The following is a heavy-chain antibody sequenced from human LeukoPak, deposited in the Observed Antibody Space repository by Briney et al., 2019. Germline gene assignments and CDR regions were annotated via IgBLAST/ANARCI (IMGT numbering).Heavy chain of an antibody. Sequence: GGSLRLSCAASGFTVSSNYMSWVRQAPGKGLEWVSVICSGGSTYYADSVKGRFTISRDNSKNTLYLQMNSLRAEDTAVYYCARWERDYFDYWGQGTLVTVSS. D-gene: IGHD1-26*01. CDR2: ICSGGST. V-gene: IGHV3-66*01. CDR3: ARWERDYFDY. CDR1: GFTVSSNY. J-gene: IGHJ4*02.